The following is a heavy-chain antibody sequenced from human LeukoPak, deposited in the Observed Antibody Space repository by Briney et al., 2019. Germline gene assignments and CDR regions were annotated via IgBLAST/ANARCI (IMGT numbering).Heavy chain of an antibody. D-gene: IGHD3-22*01. V-gene: IGHV4-30-4*01. CDR3: ARGWTYYYDSSGYYYGV. J-gene: IGHJ4*02. CDR2: IYYSGST. Sequence: SQTLPLTCTVSGGSLRSGDYYWSWIRQPPGKGLEWIGYIYYSGSTYYNPSLKSRVTISVDTSKNQFSLKLSSVTAADTAVYYCARGWTYYYDSSGYYYGVWGQGTLVTVSS. CDR1: GGSLRSGDYY.